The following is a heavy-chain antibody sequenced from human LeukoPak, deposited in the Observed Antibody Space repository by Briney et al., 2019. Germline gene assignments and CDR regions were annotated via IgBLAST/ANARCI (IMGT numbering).Heavy chain of an antibody. D-gene: IGHD4-17*01. CDR3: ARDRGLPHRHFDH. Sequence: PGGSLRLSCAASGFTFSSYWMHWVRQAPGNGLVWVSRINSDGSSTSYADSVKGRFTISRDNAKNTLYLQMNSLRAEDTAVYYCARDRGLPHRHFDHWGQGTLVTVSS. J-gene: IGHJ4*02. V-gene: IGHV3-74*01. CDR1: GFTFSSYW. CDR2: INSDGSST.